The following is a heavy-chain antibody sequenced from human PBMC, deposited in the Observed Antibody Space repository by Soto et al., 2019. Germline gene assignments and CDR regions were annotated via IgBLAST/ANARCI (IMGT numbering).Heavy chain of an antibody. D-gene: IGHD5-12*01. CDR3: ARDLGGYVHLWDKSNY. CDR2: ISFDGSEK. J-gene: IGHJ4*02. V-gene: IGHV3-30*04. Sequence: QVQLVESGGGVVQPGASLRLSCVASGFRFSGFAMHWVRQAPGKGLEWVAVISFDGSEKFYVDSVKGRFSISRDDFHSTVSLQMDSLRPEDTGVYYCARDLGGYVHLWDKSNYWGQGTLLNVSS. CDR1: GFRFSGFA.